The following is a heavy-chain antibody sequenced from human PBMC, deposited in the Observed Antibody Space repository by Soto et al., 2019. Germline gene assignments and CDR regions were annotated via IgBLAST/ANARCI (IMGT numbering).Heavy chain of an antibody. CDR3: ARRSTYYYGSGSSKYYYYGMDV. CDR2: IYPGDSDT. CDR1: GYSFTSYW. D-gene: IGHD3-10*01. V-gene: IGHV5-51*01. Sequence: GESLKISCKGSGYSFTSYWIGWVRQMPGKGLEWMGIIYPGDSDTRDSPSFQGQVTISADKSISTAYLQWSSLKASDTAMYYCARRSTYYYGSGSSKYYYYGMDVWGQGTTVTVSS. J-gene: IGHJ6*02.